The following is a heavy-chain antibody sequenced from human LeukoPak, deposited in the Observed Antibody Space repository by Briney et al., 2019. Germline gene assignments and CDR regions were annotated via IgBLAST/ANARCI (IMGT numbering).Heavy chain of an antibody. CDR1: GYTFTGYY. Sequence: ASVKVSCKASGYTFTGYYMHWVRQAPGQGLEWMGWINPNSGGTNYAQKFQGRVTMTRDTSISTAYMELSRLRSDDTAVYYCARDFCTNGVRYEFDYWGQGTLVTVSS. V-gene: IGHV1-2*02. CDR2: INPNSGGT. J-gene: IGHJ4*02. CDR3: ARDFCTNGVRYEFDY. D-gene: IGHD2-8*01.